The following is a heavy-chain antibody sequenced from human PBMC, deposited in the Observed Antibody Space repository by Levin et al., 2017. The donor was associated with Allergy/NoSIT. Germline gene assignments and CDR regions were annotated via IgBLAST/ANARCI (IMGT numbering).Heavy chain of an antibody. J-gene: IGHJ4*02. V-gene: IGHV4-31*03. CDR1: GGSIGRDGYY. Sequence: SETLSLTCSVSGGSIGRDGYYWSWIRQHPGTGLEWIGYIYYSGATYYNPSLESRVTISVDTSKKQFSLKLSSVTAADTAVYYCAREGTDSQDSSGYFDYWGRGTLVTVSS. D-gene: IGHD3-22*01. CDR3: AREGTDSQDSSGYFDY. CDR2: IYYSGAT.